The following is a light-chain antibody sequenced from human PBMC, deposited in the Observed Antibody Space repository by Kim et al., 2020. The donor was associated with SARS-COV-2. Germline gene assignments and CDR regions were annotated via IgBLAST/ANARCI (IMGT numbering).Light chain of an antibody. CDR3: QAWDRTTVV. CDR2: QDS. CDR1: KLGDKY. J-gene: IGLJ2*01. Sequence: SVSPGQTASITCSGDKLGDKYACWYQQKPGQSPGLVIYQDSKRPSGIPERFAGSNSGNTATLTISGTQAMDEADYYCQAWDRTTVVFGGGTQLTVL. V-gene: IGLV3-1*01.